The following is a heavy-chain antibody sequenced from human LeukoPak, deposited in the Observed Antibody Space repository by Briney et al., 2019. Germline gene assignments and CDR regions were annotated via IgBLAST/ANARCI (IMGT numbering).Heavy chain of an antibody. V-gene: IGHV3-20*04. CDR1: GFTFDDYG. CDR3: ARGTQDGYPEFRSYYYYYMDV. Sequence: GGSLRLSCAASGFTFDDYGMSWVRQAPGKGLEWVSGINWNGGSTGYADSVKGRFTISRDNAKNSLYLQMNSLRAEDTALYYCARGTQDGYPEFRSYYYYYMDVWGKGTTVTVSS. CDR2: INWNGGST. D-gene: IGHD5-24*01. J-gene: IGHJ6*03.